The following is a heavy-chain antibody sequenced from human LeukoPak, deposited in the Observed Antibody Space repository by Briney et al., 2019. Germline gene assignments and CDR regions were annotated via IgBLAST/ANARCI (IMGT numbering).Heavy chain of an antibody. D-gene: IGHD3-10*01. V-gene: IGHV1-2*02. CDR2: ISPQSGDT. CDR1: GYTFTSYD. CDR3: ARAFYITYDL. Sequence: GASVKVSCKASGYTFTSYDINWVRQAPGQGLEWMGWISPQSGDTNSAQKFQGRVTMTRDTSIATSYMELSSLTSDDTAVYYCARAFYITYDLWGQGTRVTVSS. J-gene: IGHJ5*02.